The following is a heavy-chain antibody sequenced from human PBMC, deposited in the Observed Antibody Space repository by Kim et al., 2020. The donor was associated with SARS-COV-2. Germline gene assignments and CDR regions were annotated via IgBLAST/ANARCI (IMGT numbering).Heavy chain of an antibody. CDR2: INPSGGST. J-gene: IGHJ4*02. Sequence: ASVKVSCKASGYTFTSYYMHWVRQAPGQGLEWMGIINPSGGSTSYAQKFQGRVTMTRDTSTSTVYMELSSLRSEYTAVYYCARARITMIERGPNFDYWGQGTLVTVSS. CDR1: GYTFTSYY. CDR3: ARARITMIERGPNFDY. D-gene: IGHD3-22*01. V-gene: IGHV1-46*01.